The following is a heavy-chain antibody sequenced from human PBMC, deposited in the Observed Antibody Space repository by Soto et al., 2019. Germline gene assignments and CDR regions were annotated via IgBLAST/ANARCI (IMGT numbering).Heavy chain of an antibody. V-gene: IGHV3-33*06. J-gene: IGHJ4*02. D-gene: IGHD5-12*01. CDR1: GFTFSSSV. CDR3: AKGYYSGYDLAYFDY. Sequence: QVQLVESGGGVVQPGRSLRLSCAASGFTFSSSVMHWVRQAPGKGLEWVAVIRYDGSNKDYADSVKGRFTISRDNSKNTLYLQLNSLRAEDTALYYCAKGYYSGYDLAYFDYWGQGTLVTVSS. CDR2: IRYDGSNK.